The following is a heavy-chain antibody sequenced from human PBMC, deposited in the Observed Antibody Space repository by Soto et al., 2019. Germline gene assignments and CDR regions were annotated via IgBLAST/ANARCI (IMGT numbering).Heavy chain of an antibody. CDR2: INPNSGGT. CDR3: AKEPATAKPEGVDF. V-gene: IGHV1-2*02. J-gene: IGHJ4*02. CDR1: GYTFSDYY. Sequence: ASVKVSCKASGYTFSDYYIHWVRQAPGQGLEWMGWINPNSGGTKYAPKFQGGVTMTRDTSITTAYMELSRLRSGDTAVYYCAKEPATAKPEGVDFWGQGTLVTVSS. D-gene: IGHD1-1*01.